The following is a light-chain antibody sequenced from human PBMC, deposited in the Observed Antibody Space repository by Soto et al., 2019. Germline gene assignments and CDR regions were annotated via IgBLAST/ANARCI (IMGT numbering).Light chain of an antibody. CDR3: QQYNSYFIT. CDR1: QSISSW. Sequence: DIQMTQSPSTLSASVGDRVTITCRASQSISSWLAWYQQKPGKAPKLLIYKASSLESGVPSRFSGSGSGTEFTLNISSLQPDDFATYYFQQYNSYFITFGQGTRLEIK. J-gene: IGKJ5*01. CDR2: KAS. V-gene: IGKV1-5*03.